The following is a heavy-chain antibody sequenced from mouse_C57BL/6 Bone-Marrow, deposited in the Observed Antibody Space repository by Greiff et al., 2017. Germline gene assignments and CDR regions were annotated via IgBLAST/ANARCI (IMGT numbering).Heavy chain of an antibody. J-gene: IGHJ4*01. Sequence: VQLQQSGAELVKPGASVKISCKASGYAFSSYWLNWVKQRPGKGLEWIGQIYPGDGDTNYNGKFKGKATVTADKSSSTAYMQLSSLTSEDSAVYFGASGWLLGYAMDYWGQGTSVTVSS. CDR2: IYPGDGDT. CDR1: GYAFSSYW. D-gene: IGHD2-3*01. CDR3: ASGWLLGYAMDY. V-gene: IGHV1-80*01.